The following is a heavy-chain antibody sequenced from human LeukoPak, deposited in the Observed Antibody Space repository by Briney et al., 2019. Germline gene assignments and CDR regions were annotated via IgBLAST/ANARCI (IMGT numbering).Heavy chain of an antibody. J-gene: IGHJ4*02. CDR1: GTSVKGGF. D-gene: IGHD6-6*01. CDR2: IHNSGFT. V-gene: IGHV4-59*02. Sequence: PSETLSLTCTVSGTSVKGGFWSWIRQPPEKGLEWIGYIHNSGFTNYNPSLKSRVTISVDTSKNQFSLKLTSVTAADTAVYYCARLEQLVEDYWGQGTLVTVSS. CDR3: ARLEQLVEDY.